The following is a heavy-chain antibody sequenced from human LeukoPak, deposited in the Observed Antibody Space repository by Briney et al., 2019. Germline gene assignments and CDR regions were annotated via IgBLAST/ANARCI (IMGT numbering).Heavy chain of an antibody. V-gene: IGHV3-9*01. CDR3: AKDILQQLVFSDAFDI. Sequence: GGSLRLSCAASGFTFDDYAMHWVRQAPGKGLEWVSGISWNSGSIGYADSVKGRFTISRDNAKNSLYLQMNSLRAEDTALYYCAKDILQQLVFSDAFDIWGQGTMVTVSS. CDR2: ISWNSGSI. J-gene: IGHJ3*02. CDR1: GFTFDDYA. D-gene: IGHD6-13*01.